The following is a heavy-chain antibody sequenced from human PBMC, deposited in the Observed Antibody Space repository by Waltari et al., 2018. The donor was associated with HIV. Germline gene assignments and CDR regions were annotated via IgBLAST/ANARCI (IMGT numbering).Heavy chain of an antibody. Sequence: QLQLQESGPGLVKPSETLSLTCTVSGGSISSSSYYWGWIRQPPGKGLEWIGSIYYSGITYHNPSLKSRVTISGDTSKNQFSLKLSSVTAADTAVYYCARAVQGYCSGGSCENYFDYWGQGTLVTVSS. J-gene: IGHJ4*02. V-gene: IGHV4-39*01. CDR1: GGSISSSSYY. CDR2: IYYSGIT. D-gene: IGHD2-15*01. CDR3: ARAVQGYCSGGSCENYFDY.